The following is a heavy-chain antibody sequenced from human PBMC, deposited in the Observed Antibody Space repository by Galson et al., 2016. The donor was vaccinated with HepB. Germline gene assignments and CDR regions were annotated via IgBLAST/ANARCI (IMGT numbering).Heavy chain of an antibody. V-gene: IGHV4-59*02. D-gene: IGHD6-13*01. CDR2: IYYSGST. CDR1: GASVSSYY. CDR3: AREGSSSWYNWFDP. Sequence: SETLSLTCTVSGASVSSYYWSWIRQPPGKGLEWIGYIYYSGSTNYNPSLKSRVTISGDTSKNQFSLKLSSVTAADTAVYYCAREGSSSWYNWFDPWGQGNLVTVSS. J-gene: IGHJ5*02.